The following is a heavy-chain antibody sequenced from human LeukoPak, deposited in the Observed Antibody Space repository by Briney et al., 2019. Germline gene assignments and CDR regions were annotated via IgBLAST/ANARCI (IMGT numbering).Heavy chain of an antibody. CDR3: AKGGQQWLRIDY. CDR2: ISYDGSNK. D-gene: IGHD6-19*01. V-gene: IGHV3-30*18. Sequence: XXXAPXKXLEWXAVISYDGSNKYYADSVKGRFTISRDNSKNTLCLQMNSLRAEDTAVYYCAKGGQQWLRIDYWGQGTLVTVSS. J-gene: IGHJ4*02.